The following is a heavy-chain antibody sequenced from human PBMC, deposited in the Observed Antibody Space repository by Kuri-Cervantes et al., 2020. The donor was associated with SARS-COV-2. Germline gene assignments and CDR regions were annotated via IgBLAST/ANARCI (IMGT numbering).Heavy chain of an antibody. V-gene: IGHV4-4*07. CDR2: IYTSGST. CDR3: ARQAVAFEYSSSSGAFDI. J-gene: IGHJ3*02. Sequence: SETLSLTCTVSGGSISSYYWSWIRQPAGRGLEWIGRIYTSGSTNYNPSLKSRVTISVDTSKNQFSLKLSSVTAADTAVYYCARQAVAFEYSSSSGAFDIWGQGTMVTVSS. D-gene: IGHD6-6*01. CDR1: GGSISSYY.